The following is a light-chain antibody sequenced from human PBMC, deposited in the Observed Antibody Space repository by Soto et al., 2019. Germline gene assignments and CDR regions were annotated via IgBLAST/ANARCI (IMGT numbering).Light chain of an antibody. CDR3: QQYHNWPVT. V-gene: IGKV3-15*01. Sequence: EIVMTQSPATLSVSPGARATLSCRASQSVSTNLAWYQQRPGQPPRVLIYGASTRATGISARFSGSGYGTECSLNISRLQSEDFVVYYCQQYHNWPVTFGPGTKVDFK. CDR1: QSVSTN. J-gene: IGKJ3*01. CDR2: GAS.